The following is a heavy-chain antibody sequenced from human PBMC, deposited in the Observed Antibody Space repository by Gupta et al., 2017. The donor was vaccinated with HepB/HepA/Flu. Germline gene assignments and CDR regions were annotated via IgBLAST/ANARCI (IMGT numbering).Heavy chain of an antibody. D-gene: IGHD3-22*01. CDR3: AHWQSGYFEYNWFDH. CDR2: HYWDDDK. CDR1: GFSLNTSGVG. Sequence: QITLKESGPTLVKPTQTLTLTCTFSGFSLNTSGVGVGWIRQPPGKALEWLALHYWDDDKRYSPSLKSRLTITKDTSKNQVVLMMANMDPVDTATYYCAHWQSGYFEYNWFDHWGQGTLVTVSS. V-gene: IGHV2-5*02. J-gene: IGHJ5*02.